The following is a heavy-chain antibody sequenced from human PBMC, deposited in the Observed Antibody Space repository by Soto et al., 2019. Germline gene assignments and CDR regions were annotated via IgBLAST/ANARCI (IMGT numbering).Heavy chain of an antibody. Sequence: QVQLQESGPGLVKPSQTLSLTCTVSGGSISGGDYYWSWIRQPPGKGLEWIGYIYYSGSTYYNPSLKSRVTISVDTSKNQFSLKLSSVTAADTAVYYCARGGRIQLWTYYFDYWGQGTLVTVSS. J-gene: IGHJ4*02. CDR1: GGSISGGDYY. CDR2: IYYSGST. D-gene: IGHD5-18*01. V-gene: IGHV4-30-4*01. CDR3: ARGGRIQLWTYYFDY.